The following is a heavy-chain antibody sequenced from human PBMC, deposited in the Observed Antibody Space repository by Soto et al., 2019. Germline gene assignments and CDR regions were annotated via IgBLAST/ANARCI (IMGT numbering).Heavy chain of an antibody. CDR3: AREKGRRDIVATAELEGYQPLLYPFDY. Sequence: LSCKACGYTFDSCGISWVRQETRQGLEWMGWISAYNGNTNYAQKLQGWVTMTTDTSISTAYMELSRLRSDDTALYYCAREKGRRDIVATAELEGYQPLLYPFDYWGQGTLVTVSS. D-gene: IGHD5-12*01. CDR2: ISAYNGNT. CDR1: GYTFDSCG. J-gene: IGHJ4*02. V-gene: IGHV1-18*01.